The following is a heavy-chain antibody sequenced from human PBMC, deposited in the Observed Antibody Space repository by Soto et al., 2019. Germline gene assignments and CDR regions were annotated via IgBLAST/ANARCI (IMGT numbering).Heavy chain of an antibody. CDR3: ARDPSRALPDY. CDR1: GDSINTINW. V-gene: IGHV4-4*02. J-gene: IGHJ4*02. CDR2: IYHNGNT. Sequence: QVQLQELGPGLVKPSGTLSLTCTVSGDSINTINWWIWVRQPPGKGLEWIGEIYHNGNTNYNPSLKSRVTISVDNSKNQFSLKLTSVTAADTAVYYCARDPSRALPDYWGQGTLVTVSS. D-gene: IGHD3-10*01.